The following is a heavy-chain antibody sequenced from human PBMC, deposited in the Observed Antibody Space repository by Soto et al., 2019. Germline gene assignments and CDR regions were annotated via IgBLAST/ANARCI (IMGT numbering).Heavy chain of an antibody. CDR3: ARRFYGSGTYYPSYIDY. D-gene: IGHD3-10*01. J-gene: IGHJ4*02. CDR2: IYYSETT. V-gene: IGHV4-39*01. Sequence: QLQLQESGPGLVKPSETLSLTCTVSGGSISSSNYYWGWIRQPPGKGLEWIGSIYYSETTYYNPSLKSRVTISVDTSKNQFSLKLSSVTAADTAVYYCARRFYGSGTYYPSYIDYWGQGTLVTVSS. CDR1: GGSISSSNYY.